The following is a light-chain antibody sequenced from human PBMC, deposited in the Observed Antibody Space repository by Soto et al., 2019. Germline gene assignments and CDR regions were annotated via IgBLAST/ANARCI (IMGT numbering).Light chain of an antibody. Sequence: EIVLTQSPGTLSLSPGERATLSCRASQSVSNNYLAWYQQKPGQAPRLLIYGTSGRATGIPDRFSGSGSGTDFTLTISRLEPEDFAVYYCQQYGSSPPWTFGQGTKV. CDR1: QSVSNNY. CDR2: GTS. V-gene: IGKV3-20*01. CDR3: QQYGSSPPWT. J-gene: IGKJ1*01.